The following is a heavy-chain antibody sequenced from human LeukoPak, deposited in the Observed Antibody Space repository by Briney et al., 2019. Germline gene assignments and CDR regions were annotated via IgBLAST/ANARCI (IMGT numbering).Heavy chain of an antibody. CDR1: GFTVITND. J-gene: IGHJ4*02. CDR2: LYSDGNT. CDR3: ARGVETVAANTLAY. Sequence: GSLRLSCAASGFTVITNDMTWVRQAPGKGLEWVSVLYSDGNTKYADSVQGRFTISRDNSKNTLYLEMNSLSPDDTAVYYCARGVETVAANTLAYWGQGTLVTVSS. V-gene: IGHV3-53*01. D-gene: IGHD5-12*01.